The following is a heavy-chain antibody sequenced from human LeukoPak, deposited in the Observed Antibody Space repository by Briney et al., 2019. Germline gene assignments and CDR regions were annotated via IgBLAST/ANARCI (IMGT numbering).Heavy chain of an antibody. CDR1: GGSISSYY. CDR3: ARERLDTDPNWGSHWYFDL. D-gene: IGHD7-27*01. V-gene: IGHV4-59*01. J-gene: IGHJ2*01. CDR2: IYYSGST. Sequence: SETLSLTCTVSGGSISSYYWSWIRQPPGKGLEWIGYIYYSGSTNYNPSLKSRVTISVDTSKNQFSLKLSSVTAADTAVYYCARERLDTDPNWGSHWYFDLWGRGTLVTVSS.